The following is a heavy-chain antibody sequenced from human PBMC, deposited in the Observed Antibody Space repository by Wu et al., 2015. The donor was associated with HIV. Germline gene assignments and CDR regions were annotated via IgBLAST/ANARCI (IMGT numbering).Heavy chain of an antibody. V-gene: IGHV1-8*03. CDR3: ARGDYYDSSGATGAENRGLSEYFQH. J-gene: IGHJ1*01. CDR1: GYTFTSYD. Sequence: QVQLVQSGAEVKKPGASVKVSCKASGYTFTSYDINWVRQATGQGLEWMGWMNPNSGNTGYAQKFQGRVTITRNTSISTAYMELSSLRSEDTAVYYCARGDYYDSSGATGAENRGLSEYFQHWGQGTLVTVSS. D-gene: IGHD3-22*01. CDR2: MNPNSGNT.